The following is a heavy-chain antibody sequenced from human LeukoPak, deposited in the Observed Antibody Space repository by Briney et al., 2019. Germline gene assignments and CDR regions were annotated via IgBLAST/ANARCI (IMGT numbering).Heavy chain of an antibody. CDR2: INSDGSST. CDR1: GLTFSSYW. J-gene: IGHJ4*02. CDR3: ARDLITMVRGEGRAVGDLYYFDY. V-gene: IGHV3-74*01. Sequence: GGSLRLSCAASGLTFSSYWMHWVRQAPGKGLVGVSRINSDGSSTSYADSVKGRFTTSRDNAKNTLYLQMNSLRAEDTAVYYCARDLITMVRGEGRAVGDLYYFDYWGQGTLVTVSS. D-gene: IGHD3-10*01.